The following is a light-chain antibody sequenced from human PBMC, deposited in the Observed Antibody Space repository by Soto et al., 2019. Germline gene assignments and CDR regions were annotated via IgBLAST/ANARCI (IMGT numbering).Light chain of an antibody. CDR1: SSNMRTNT. CDR2: SND. V-gene: IGLV1-44*01. J-gene: IGLJ3*02. CDR3: AAWDDSLAWV. Sequence: QSVLTQPPSASGTPGQTVSISCSGTSSNMRTNTVNWYQHLPGTAPKLIIYSNDQRPSGVPDQFSASKSGTSASLAINGLQSADEAVYYCAAWDDSLAWVFGGGTKLTVL.